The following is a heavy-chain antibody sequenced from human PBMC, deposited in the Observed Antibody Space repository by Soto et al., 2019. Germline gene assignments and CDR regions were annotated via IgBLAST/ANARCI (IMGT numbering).Heavy chain of an antibody. D-gene: IGHD2-21*02. Sequence: QVQLVESGGGVVQPGRSLRLSCAASGFTFSSYAMHWVRQAPGKGLEWVAVISYDGSNKYYADSVKGRFTISRDNSKNTLYLQMNSLRAEDTAVYYCARGVHIVVVTAIPTTFDIWGQGTMVTVSS. CDR1: GFTFSSYA. CDR2: ISYDGSNK. CDR3: ARGVHIVVVTAIPTTFDI. J-gene: IGHJ3*02. V-gene: IGHV3-30-3*01.